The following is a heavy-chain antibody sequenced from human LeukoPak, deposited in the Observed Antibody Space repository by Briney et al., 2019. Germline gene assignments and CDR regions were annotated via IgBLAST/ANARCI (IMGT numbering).Heavy chain of an antibody. V-gene: IGHV1-3*01. Sequence: WASVKVSCKASGYTFTSYAMHWVRQAPGQRLEWMGWINAGNGNTKYSQKFQGRITITRDTSASTAYMELSSLRSEDTAVYYCARSGITVTTMDNWWFGDWFDPWGQGTLVTVSS. CDR3: ARSGITVTTMDNWWFGDWFDP. J-gene: IGHJ5*02. D-gene: IGHD4-17*01. CDR1: GYTFTSYA. CDR2: INAGNGNT.